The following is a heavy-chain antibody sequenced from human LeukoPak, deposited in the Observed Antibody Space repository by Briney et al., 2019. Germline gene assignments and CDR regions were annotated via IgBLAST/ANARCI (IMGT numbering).Heavy chain of an antibody. D-gene: IGHD6-25*01. CDR2: ISYDGSNK. V-gene: IGHV3-30*18. CDR1: GFTFSSYG. J-gene: IGHJ4*02. Sequence: GGSLRLSCAASGFTFSSYGMHWVRQAPGKGLEWVAVISYDGSNKYYADSVKGRFTISRDNSKNTLYLQMNSLRAGDTAVYYCAKDLVGSSGLFDYWGQGTLVTVSS. CDR3: AKDLVGSSGLFDY.